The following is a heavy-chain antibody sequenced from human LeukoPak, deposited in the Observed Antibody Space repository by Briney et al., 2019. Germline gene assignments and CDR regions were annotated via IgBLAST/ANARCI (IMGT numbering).Heavy chain of an antibody. CDR1: GFTFSSYG. CDR3: AKMYGDYPYFDY. Sequence: GRSLRLSCAASGFTFSSYGMHWVRQAPGKGLEWVAVISYDGSNKYYADSVKGRFTISRDNSKNTLYLQMNSLRAEDTAVYYCAKMYGDYPYFDYWGQGTLVTVSS. V-gene: IGHV3-30*18. CDR2: ISYDGSNK. D-gene: IGHD4-17*01. J-gene: IGHJ4*02.